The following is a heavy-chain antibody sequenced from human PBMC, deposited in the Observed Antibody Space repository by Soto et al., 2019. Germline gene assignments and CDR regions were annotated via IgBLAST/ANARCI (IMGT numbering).Heavy chain of an antibody. CDR1: GGTFSSYA. CDR3: ASRGGEAYYDILTGYIEPNDY. V-gene: IGHV1-69*13. Sequence: GASVKVSCKASGGTFSSYAISWVRQAPGQGLEWMGGIIPIFGTANYAQKFQGRVTITADESTSTAYMELSSLRSEDTAVYYCASRGGEAYYDILTGYIEPNDYWGQGTLVTVSS. CDR2: IIPIFGTA. J-gene: IGHJ4*02. D-gene: IGHD3-9*01.